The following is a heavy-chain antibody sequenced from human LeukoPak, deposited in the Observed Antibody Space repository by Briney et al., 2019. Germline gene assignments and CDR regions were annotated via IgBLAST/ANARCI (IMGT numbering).Heavy chain of an antibody. CDR2: IGGYGDST. CDR1: GLTYSNYA. J-gene: IGHJ6*02. D-gene: IGHD1-26*01. Sequence: GWSLTLTCAASGLTYSNYAMSWVGPAPCKGLAWVSVIGGYGDSTTYADSVKGRFTISRDNAKNTLYLQMNSLRAEDTAVYYCARGAQDSGSNYDYYYAMDVWGHGTTVTVSS. CDR3: ARGAQDSGSNYDYYYAMDV. V-gene: IGHV3-23*01.